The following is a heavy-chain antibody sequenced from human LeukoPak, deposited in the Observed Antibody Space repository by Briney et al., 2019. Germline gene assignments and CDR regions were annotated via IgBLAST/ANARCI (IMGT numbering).Heavy chain of an antibody. CDR1: GGSLSREA. J-gene: IGHJ4*02. CDR3: ARDLSYVWGSPEL. Sequence: SVKVSCKTSGGSLSREAIMWVRQAPGQGPEWMGGISPISGKPDYAQKFQGRVTISADEAMRTFYMQLTSLRSDDTALYYCARDLSYVWGSPELWGQGSLITVSS. CDR2: ISPISGKP. D-gene: IGHD3-16*01. V-gene: IGHV1-69*13.